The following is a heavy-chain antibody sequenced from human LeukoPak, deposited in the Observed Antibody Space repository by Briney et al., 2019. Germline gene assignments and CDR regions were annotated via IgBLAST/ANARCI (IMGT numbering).Heavy chain of an antibody. J-gene: IGHJ4*02. CDR1: GFTFSSYG. CDR3: AKGEGYMVQGGIEPIPFDY. Sequence: PGGSLRLSCAASGFTFSSYGMHWVRQAPGKGLEWVAVISYDGSNKYYADSVKGRFTISRDNSKNTLYLQMNSLRAEDTAVYYCAKGEGYMVQGGIEPIPFDYWGQGTLVTVSS. V-gene: IGHV3-30*18. CDR2: ISYDGSNK. D-gene: IGHD3-10*01.